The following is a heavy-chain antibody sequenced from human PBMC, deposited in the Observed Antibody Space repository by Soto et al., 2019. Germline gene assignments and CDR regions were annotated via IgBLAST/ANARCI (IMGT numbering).Heavy chain of an antibody. J-gene: IGHJ4*02. Sequence: PSETLSLTCAVYGGSFSGYYWSWIRQPPGKGLEWIGEINHSGSTNYNPSLKSRVTISVDTSKNQFSLKLSSVTAADTAVYYCARCAGHCSGGSCQDFDYWGQGTLVTISS. V-gene: IGHV4-34*01. CDR1: GGSFSGYY. CDR3: ARCAGHCSGGSCQDFDY. CDR2: INHSGST. D-gene: IGHD2-15*01.